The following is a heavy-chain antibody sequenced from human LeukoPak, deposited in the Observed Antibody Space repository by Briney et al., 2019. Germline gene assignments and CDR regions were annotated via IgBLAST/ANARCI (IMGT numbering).Heavy chain of an antibody. V-gene: IGHV3-23*01. CDR2: ISGSGGST. CDR1: GFTFSSYA. D-gene: IGHD3-22*01. J-gene: IGHJ4*02. CDR3: AKPASYTMIVVVTFDY. Sequence: GGSLRLSCAASGFTFSSYAMGWVRQAPGKGLEWVSAISGSGGSTYYADSVKGRFTISRDNSENTLYLQMNSLRAEDTAVYYCAKPASYTMIVVVTFDYWGQGTLVTVSS.